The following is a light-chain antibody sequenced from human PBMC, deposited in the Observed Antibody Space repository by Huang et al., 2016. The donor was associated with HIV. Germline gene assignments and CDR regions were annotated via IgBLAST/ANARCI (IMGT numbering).Light chain of an antibody. J-gene: IGKJ4*01. CDR3: QQLNSYPSLA. V-gene: IGKV1-9*01. Sequence: IQLTQSPSSLSASVGDRVTITCRASQGISIYLAWYQQKPGKAPKLLIYAASTLQSGVQSGFSGSGSVTDFTLTINSLQPEDFATYYCQQLNSYPSLAFGGGTKVEIK. CDR2: AAS. CDR1: QGISIY.